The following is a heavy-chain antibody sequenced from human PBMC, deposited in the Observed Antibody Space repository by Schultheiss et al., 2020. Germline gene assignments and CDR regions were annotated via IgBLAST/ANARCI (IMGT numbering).Heavy chain of an antibody. CDR2: IYYSGNT. Sequence: SETLSLTCTVSGGSISNYYWSWIRQPPGKGLEWIGYIYYSGNTNYNPSLKSRVTISVDTSKNQFSLKLSSVTAADTAVYYCARAGALVRGVFYFYGMDVWGQGTTVTVSS. CDR3: ARAGALVRGVFYFYGMDV. D-gene: IGHD3-10*01. J-gene: IGHJ6*02. V-gene: IGHV4-59*01. CDR1: GGSISNYY.